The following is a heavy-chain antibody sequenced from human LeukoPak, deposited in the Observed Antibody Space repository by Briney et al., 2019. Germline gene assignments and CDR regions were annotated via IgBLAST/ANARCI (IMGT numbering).Heavy chain of an antibody. V-gene: IGHV3-7*01. D-gene: IGHD1-14*01. CDR3: AREVWGPEF. CDR1: GFTFTKYW. Sequence: GGSLRLSCAASGFTFTKYWMTWVRQASGKGLEWVGNIKQDGSDKNYMDSVKGRFAISRDNTKNSVYLQMSGLRAEDTAVYYCAREVWGPEFWGQGTLVTVSS. J-gene: IGHJ4*02. CDR2: IKQDGSDK.